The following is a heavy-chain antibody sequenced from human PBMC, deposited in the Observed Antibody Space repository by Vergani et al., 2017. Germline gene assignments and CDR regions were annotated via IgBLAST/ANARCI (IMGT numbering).Heavy chain of an antibody. CDR2: ISAYNGNT. CDR3: AGGVSRGVRAATGSEYFQH. J-gene: IGHJ1*01. V-gene: IGHV1-18*01. D-gene: IGHD2-15*01. Sequence: QVQLVQSGAEVKKPGASVKVSCKASGYTFTSYGISWVRQAPGQGLEWMGWISAYNGNTNYAQKLQGRVTMTTDTSTSTAYMELRSLRSDDTAVYYCAGGVSRGVRAATGSEYFQHWGQGTLVTVSS. CDR1: GYTFTSYG.